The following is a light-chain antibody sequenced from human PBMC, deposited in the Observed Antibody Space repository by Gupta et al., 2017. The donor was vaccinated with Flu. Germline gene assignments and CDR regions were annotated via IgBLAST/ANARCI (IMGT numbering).Light chain of an antibody. CDR3: NSRNSSSHHGV. CDR1: SLRNSY. V-gene: IGLV3-19*01. J-gene: IGLJ3*02. Sequence: SSELTPDPAVSVALGQTVRITCQGDSLRNSYASWYQQKPGQAPVLVIYGRNNRPSGVPDRFSGSSSGNTVSLTITGAQAEDEADYYCNSRNSSSHHGVFGGGTKLTVL. CDR2: GRN.